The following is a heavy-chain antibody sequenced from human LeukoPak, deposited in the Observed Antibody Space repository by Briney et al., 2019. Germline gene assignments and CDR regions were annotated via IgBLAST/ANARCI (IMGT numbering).Heavy chain of an antibody. J-gene: IGHJ4*02. CDR3: ARDISIVVAGDFDY. D-gene: IGHD6-13*01. Sequence: PGGSLRLSCVASGFIVSSNYMSWVRQAPGKGLEWISIIYSGGTAFYADSVKGRFTISRDNAKNSLYLQMNSLRAEDTAVYYCARDISIVVAGDFDYWGQGTLVTVSS. V-gene: IGHV3-53*01. CDR2: IYSGGTA. CDR1: GFIVSSNY.